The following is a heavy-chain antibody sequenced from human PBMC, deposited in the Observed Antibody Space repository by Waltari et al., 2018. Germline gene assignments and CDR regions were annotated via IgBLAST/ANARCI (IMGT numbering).Heavy chain of an antibody. V-gene: IGHV3-23*01. J-gene: IGHJ4*02. CDR2: ISGSGGST. CDR3: AKDGYCTNGVCYGAPYYFDY. D-gene: IGHD2-8*01. CDR1: GFTFSSYA. Sequence: EVQLLESVGGLVQPGGSLRLSCAASGFTFSSYAMSWVRQAPGKGLGWVSAISGSGGSTYYADSVKGRFTISRDNSKNTLYLQMNSLRAEDTAVYYCAKDGYCTNGVCYGAPYYFDYWGQGTLVTVSS.